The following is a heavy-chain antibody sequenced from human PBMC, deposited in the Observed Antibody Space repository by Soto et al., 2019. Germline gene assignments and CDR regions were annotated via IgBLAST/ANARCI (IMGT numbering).Heavy chain of an antibody. CDR2: ISYDGSNK. V-gene: IGHV3-30-3*01. CDR3: ARGTRTFRAHFDY. Sequence: LRLSCAASGFTFSSYAMHWVRQAPGKGLEWVAVISYDGSNKYYADSVKGRFTISRDNSKNTLYLQMNSLRAEDTAVYYCARGTRTFRAHFDYWGQGTLVTVSS. CDR1: GFTFSSYA. D-gene: IGHD3-16*01. J-gene: IGHJ4*02.